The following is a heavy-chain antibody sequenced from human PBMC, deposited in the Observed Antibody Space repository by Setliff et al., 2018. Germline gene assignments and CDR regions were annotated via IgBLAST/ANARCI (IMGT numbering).Heavy chain of an antibody. Sequence: SETLSLTCTVSGGSISSSSYYWGWIRQPPGKGLEWIGGIYYSGSTYYNPSLKXRVTXXXXXXXXXXXXXXXXXXXXDTAXYYCARRGGSGWSWEGWFDPWGQGTLVTVSS. V-gene: IGHV4-39*01. CDR1: GGSISSSSYY. CDR3: ARRGGSGWSWEGWFDP. D-gene: IGHD6-19*01. J-gene: IGHJ5*02. CDR2: IYYSGST.